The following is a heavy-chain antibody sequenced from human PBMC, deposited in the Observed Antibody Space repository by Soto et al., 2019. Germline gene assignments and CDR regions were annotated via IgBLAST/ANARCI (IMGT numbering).Heavy chain of an antibody. V-gene: IGHV1-69*01. J-gene: IGHJ5*02. D-gene: IGHD2-15*01. CDR2: IIPNFGRA. Sequence: QVQLVQSGAEVKKPGSSVKVSCKASGGTFSSYAISWVRQAPGQGLERMGGIIPNFGRANYAQTFQGSVTMTADERTSTAYIELSRLRSEDTAVYYCARALELRVVAAPRNWFDPWGQGTLVTVSS. CDR3: ARALELRVVAAPRNWFDP. CDR1: GGTFSSYA.